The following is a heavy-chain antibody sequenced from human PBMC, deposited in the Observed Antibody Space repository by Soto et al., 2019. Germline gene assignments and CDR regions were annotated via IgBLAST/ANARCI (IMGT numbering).Heavy chain of an antibody. CDR2: IVPIFGTA. CDR1: GGTFSSYA. CDR3: ARRTVTDNYYYGMDV. Sequence: SVKVSCKASGGTFSSYAISWVRQAPGQGLEWMGGIVPIFGTANYAQKFQGRVTITADKSTSTAYMELSSLRSEDTAVYYCARRTVTDNYYYGMDVWGQGTTVTVSS. D-gene: IGHD4-17*01. J-gene: IGHJ6*02. V-gene: IGHV1-69*06.